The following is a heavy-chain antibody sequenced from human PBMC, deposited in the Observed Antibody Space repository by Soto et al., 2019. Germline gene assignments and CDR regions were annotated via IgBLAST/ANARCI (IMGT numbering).Heavy chain of an antibody. CDR1: GGSISSGGFY. D-gene: IGHD3-22*01. CDR2: IYSNGNS. CDR3: ARDGRTSGYYLDF. J-gene: IGHJ4*02. V-gene: IGHV4-31*01. Sequence: QVQLQESGPGLVKPSQTLSLTCTVSGGSISSGGFYWSWIRQLPGKGLEWIGFIYSNGNSYYNPSLKSIVNISLDTSKNKFSLKISSVTVADAAVYYCARDGRTSGYYLDFWGQGTLVTVSP.